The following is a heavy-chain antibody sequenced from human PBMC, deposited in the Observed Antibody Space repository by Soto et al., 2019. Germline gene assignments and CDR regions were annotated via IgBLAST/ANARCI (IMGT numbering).Heavy chain of an antibody. V-gene: IGHV4-34*01. D-gene: IGHD6-19*01. CDR2: INHSGST. CDR1: GGSFSGYY. Sequence: SETLSLTCAVYGGSFSGYYWSWIRQPPGKGLEWIGEINHSGSTNYNPSLKSRVTTSVDTSKNQFSLKLSSVTAADTAVYYCARGPWAGPYYYYYYGMDVWGQGTTVTVS. J-gene: IGHJ6*02. CDR3: ARGPWAGPYYYYYYGMDV.